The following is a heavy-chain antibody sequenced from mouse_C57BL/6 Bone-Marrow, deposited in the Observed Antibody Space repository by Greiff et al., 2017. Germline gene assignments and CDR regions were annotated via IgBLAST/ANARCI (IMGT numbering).Heavy chain of an antibody. CDR1: GYTFTSYG. Sequence: VKLVESGAELARPGASVKLSCKASGYTFTSYGISWVKQRTGQGLEWIGEIYPRSGNTYYNEKFKGKATLTADKSSSTAYMELRSLTSEDSAVYFCARVDDYDFPVAYWGQGTLVTVSA. J-gene: IGHJ3*01. V-gene: IGHV1-81*01. CDR3: ARVDDYDFPVAY. D-gene: IGHD2-4*01. CDR2: IYPRSGNT.